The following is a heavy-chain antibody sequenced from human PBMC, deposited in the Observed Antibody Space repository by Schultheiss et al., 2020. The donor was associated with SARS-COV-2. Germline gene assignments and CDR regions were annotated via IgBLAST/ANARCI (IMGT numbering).Heavy chain of an antibody. J-gene: IGHJ5*02. Sequence: GGSLRLSCAASGFTFSSYAMHWVRQAPGKGLEWVSYISSTTSYTNYADSVKGRFTISRDNAKNSLYLQMNSLRAEDTAVYYCARSGGDYVWGTEFDPWGQGTLVTVSS. V-gene: IGHV3-21*05. CDR3: ARSGGDYVWGTEFDP. D-gene: IGHD3-16*01. CDR2: ISSTTSYT. CDR1: GFTFSSYA.